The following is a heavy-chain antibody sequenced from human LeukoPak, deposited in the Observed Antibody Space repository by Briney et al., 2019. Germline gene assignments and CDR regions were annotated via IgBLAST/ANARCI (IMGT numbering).Heavy chain of an antibody. V-gene: IGHV4-59*01. CDR1: GGSIGNYY. Sequence: SETLSLTCTVSGGSIGNYYWSWLRQTPGKGLEWIGFGSTNYNPYLKSRVTISVDRSKNQFSLKLTSVTAADTAVYYCARGRWSGSYSGYFDYWGQGTLVTVSS. CDR3: ARGRWSGSYSGYFDY. CDR2: GST. J-gene: IGHJ4*02. D-gene: IGHD1-26*01.